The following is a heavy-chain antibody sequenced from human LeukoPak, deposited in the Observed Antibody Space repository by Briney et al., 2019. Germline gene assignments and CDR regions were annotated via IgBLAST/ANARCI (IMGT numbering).Heavy chain of an antibody. CDR1: GYTFTTYW. D-gene: IGHD6-19*01. CDR3: ASYNSAWGAFSDY. V-gene: IGHV5-51*01. Sequence: PGEALQISSKGSGYTFTTYWIGWGRQMSGKGVEWMGIIYPGDSDTRYSPSFQGQVTISADKSISTAYLQWSSLTASDTAMYYCASYNSAWGAFSDYWGLGTLVTVSS. CDR2: IYPGDSDT. J-gene: IGHJ4*02.